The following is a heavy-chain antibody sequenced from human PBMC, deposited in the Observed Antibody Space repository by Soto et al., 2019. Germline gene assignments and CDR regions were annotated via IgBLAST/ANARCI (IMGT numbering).Heavy chain of an antibody. V-gene: IGHV3-21*01. CDR2: ISSTTNSI. J-gene: IGHJ4*02. Sequence: GGSLRLSCAASGFTFIRYTMNWVRQAPGKGLEWVSSISSTTNSIYYADSVKGRFTISRDNADNSLHLQMNSLRAEDTAVYYCAREDEGASYHLDYWGQGTLVTVSS. D-gene: IGHD3-16*02. CDR3: AREDEGASYHLDY. CDR1: GFTFIRYT.